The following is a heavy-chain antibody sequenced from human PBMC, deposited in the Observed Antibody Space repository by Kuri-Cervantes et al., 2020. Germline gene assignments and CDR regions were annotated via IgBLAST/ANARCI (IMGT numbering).Heavy chain of an antibody. Sequence: SLKISCAASGFTFDDYAMHWVRQAPGKGLEWVSGISWNSGSIGYADSVKGRFTISRDNAKNSLYLQMNSLRAEDTALYYCAKDKGSGGYNYYYGMDVWGQGTTVTVSS. V-gene: IGHV3-9*01. CDR1: GFTFDDYA. D-gene: IGHD3-10*01. CDR2: ISWNSGSI. CDR3: AKDKGSGGYNYYYGMDV. J-gene: IGHJ6*02.